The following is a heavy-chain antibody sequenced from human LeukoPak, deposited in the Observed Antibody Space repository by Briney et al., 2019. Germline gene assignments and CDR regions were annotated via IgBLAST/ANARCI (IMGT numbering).Heavy chain of an antibody. CDR3: VKSLTPLNYDISNSNGMDV. V-gene: IGHV3-23*01. D-gene: IGHD3-9*01. CDR1: GFTFSSYV. J-gene: IGHJ6*02. Sequence: PGGSLRLSCAVSGFTFSSYVMSWVRQAPGKGLEWVSTISGSGGGRYYADSVKGRFTISRDNSKNTMYLQMNSLRAEDTAVYYCVKSLTPLNYDISNSNGMDVWGQGTTVTVSS. CDR2: ISGSGGGR.